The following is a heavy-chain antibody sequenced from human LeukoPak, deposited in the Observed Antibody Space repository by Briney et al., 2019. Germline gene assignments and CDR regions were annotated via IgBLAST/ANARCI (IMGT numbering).Heavy chain of an antibody. CDR1: GDSVTGYY. CDR2: IYNSGST. Sequence: SETLSLTCTVFGDSVTGYYLNWVRQPPGKGLEWIGYIYNSGSTNYNPSLKSRVTISVDTSKNQFSLKLNSVTAADTAVYYCAIQIRGFDYWGQGALVTVSS. J-gene: IGHJ4*02. D-gene: IGHD3-3*01. CDR3: AIQIRGFDY. V-gene: IGHV4-59*08.